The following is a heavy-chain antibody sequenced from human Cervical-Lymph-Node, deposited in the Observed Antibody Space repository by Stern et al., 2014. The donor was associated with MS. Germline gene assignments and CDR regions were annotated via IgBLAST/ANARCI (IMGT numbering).Heavy chain of an antibody. D-gene: IGHD3-10*01. Sequence: QVTLKESGPTLVKPTQTLTLTCTFSGFSLSTIGVGVGRIRQPPGKALEWLALIYWDDVKRYSPSLQSSLTINKDNSKNQVELTMTLLYPVDTATYYCDRALVTLGRGLPLDYWGQGTLVTVSS. CDR2: IYWDDVK. V-gene: IGHV2-5*02. J-gene: IGHJ4*02. CDR1: GFSLSTIGVG. CDR3: DRALVTLGRGLPLDY.